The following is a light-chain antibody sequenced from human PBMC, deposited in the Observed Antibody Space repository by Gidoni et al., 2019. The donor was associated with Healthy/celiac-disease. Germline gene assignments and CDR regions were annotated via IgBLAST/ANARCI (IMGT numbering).Light chain of an antibody. J-gene: IGKJ2*04. CDR2: DAS. Sequence: EIQMTQSPSSLSASVGDRVTITCQASQDISNYLNWYQQKQGKAPKLLIYDASNLETGVPSRFSGSGSGTEITFTISSLQPEDIATYYCQQYDNLCSFGQGTKLEIK. CDR1: QDISNY. CDR3: QQYDNLCS. V-gene: IGKV1-33*01.